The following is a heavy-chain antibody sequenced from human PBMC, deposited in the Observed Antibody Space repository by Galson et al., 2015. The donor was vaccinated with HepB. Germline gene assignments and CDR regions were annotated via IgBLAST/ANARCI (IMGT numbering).Heavy chain of an antibody. CDR1: GFTVSSYG. D-gene: IGHD1-26*01. J-gene: IGHJ4*02. CDR2: ISYDGSNK. Sequence: SLRLSCAASGFTVSSYGMHWVRQAPGKGLEWVAVISYDGSNKYYADSVKGRFTISRDNSKNTLYPQMNSLRAEDTAVYYCAKDRGGATINWCQGTLVTVSS. CDR3: AKDRGGATIN. V-gene: IGHV3-30*18.